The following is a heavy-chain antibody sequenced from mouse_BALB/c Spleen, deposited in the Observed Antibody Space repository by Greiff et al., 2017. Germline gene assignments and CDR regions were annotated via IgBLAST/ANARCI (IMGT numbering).Heavy chain of an antibody. V-gene: IGHV5-17*02. CDR3: AREGRVYYGSSYVYFDY. CDR1: GFTFSSFG. J-gene: IGHJ2*01. D-gene: IGHD1-1*01. Sequence: EVMLVESGGGLVQPGGSRKLSCAASGFTFSSFGMHWVRQAPEKGLEWVAYISSGSSTIYYADTVKGRFTISRDNPKNTLFLQMTSLRSEDTAMYYCAREGRVYYGSSYVYFDYWGQVTTLTVSS. CDR2: ISSGSSTI.